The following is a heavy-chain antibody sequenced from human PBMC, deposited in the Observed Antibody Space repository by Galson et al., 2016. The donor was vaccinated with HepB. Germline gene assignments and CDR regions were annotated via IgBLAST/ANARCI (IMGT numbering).Heavy chain of an antibody. CDR3: AKDLTYYDSSGYFDC. V-gene: IGHV3-30*18. Sequence: SLRLSCAASGFSFSSYGMHWVRQAPGKGLEWVAVISYDGNDKYYADSVKGRFTLSRDNSKKKLYLQMNSLRTEDTAVYYCAKDLTYYDSSGYFDCWGQGALVTVSS. CDR2: ISYDGNDK. CDR1: GFSFSSYG. J-gene: IGHJ4*02. D-gene: IGHD3-22*01.